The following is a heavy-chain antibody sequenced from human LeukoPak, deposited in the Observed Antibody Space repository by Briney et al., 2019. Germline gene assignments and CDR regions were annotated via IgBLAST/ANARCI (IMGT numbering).Heavy chain of an antibody. V-gene: IGHV3-21*01. CDR1: GFTFSSYS. CDR2: ISSSSSYI. CDR3: ASAIVVVVAAPGLYYYDY. D-gene: IGHD2-15*01. Sequence: PGGSLRLSCAASGFTFSSYSMNWVRQAPGKGLEWVSSISSSSSYIYYADSVKGRFTISRDNAKNSLYLQMNSLRAEDTAVYYCASAIVVVVAAPGLYYYDYWGQGTLVTVSS. J-gene: IGHJ4*02.